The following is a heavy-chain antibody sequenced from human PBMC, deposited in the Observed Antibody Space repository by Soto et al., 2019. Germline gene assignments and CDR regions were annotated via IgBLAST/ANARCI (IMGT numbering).Heavy chain of an antibody. Sequence: GGSLRLSCAASDFTFSNAWINWVRQAPGKGLEWVSSISSTSSYIYYADSVRGRFTISRDNAKNSLYLQLNSLRAEDTAVYYCARDPSYFDFWGQGTLVTVSS. CDR3: ARDPSYFDF. J-gene: IGHJ4*02. CDR1: DFTFSNAW. V-gene: IGHV3-21*01. CDR2: ISSTSSYI.